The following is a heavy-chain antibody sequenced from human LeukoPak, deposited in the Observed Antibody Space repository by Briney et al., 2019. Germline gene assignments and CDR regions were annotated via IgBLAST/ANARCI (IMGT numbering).Heavy chain of an antibody. Sequence: GGSLRLSCAASGFTFSTYNMHWVRQAPGKGLEWVAVISYDGRNKYYADSVKGRFTISRDNSKNTLYLQMDSLRAEDTAVYFCARANSLMVRGVISYFDSWGQGTLVTVSS. V-gene: IGHV3-30*04. CDR2: ISYDGRNK. CDR3: ARANSLMVRGVISYFDS. CDR1: GFTFSTYN. D-gene: IGHD3-10*01. J-gene: IGHJ4*02.